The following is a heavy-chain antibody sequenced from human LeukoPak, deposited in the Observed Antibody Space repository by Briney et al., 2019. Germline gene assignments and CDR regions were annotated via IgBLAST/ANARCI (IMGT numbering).Heavy chain of an antibody. V-gene: IGHV4-59*01. D-gene: IGHD2-21*02. J-gene: IGHJ4*02. CDR2: IYYSGST. CDR3: ARGVVTAYFDY. Sequence: PETLSLTCTVSGGSISSYYWSWIRQPPGKGLEWIGYIYYSGSTNYNPSLKSRVTISVDTSKNQFSLKLSSVTAADTAVYYCARGVVTAYFDYWGQGTLVTVSS. CDR1: GGSISSYY.